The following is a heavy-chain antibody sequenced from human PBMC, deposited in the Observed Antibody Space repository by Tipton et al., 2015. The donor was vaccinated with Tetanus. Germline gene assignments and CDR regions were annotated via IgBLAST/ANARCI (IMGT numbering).Heavy chain of an antibody. V-gene: IGHV4-31*02. D-gene: IGHD5-18*01. CDR1: GGSIISGEYY. CDR2: IHHSGDT. J-gene: IGHJ4*02. Sequence: LRLSCNVSGGSIISGEYYWTWIRRHAGRGLEWIGSIHHSGDTHYHPSLKSRVTMSVDTSENQSSLKLNSVTAADTAIYYCAREPGFSYGFKYWGQGALVTVSS. CDR3: AREPGFSYGFKY.